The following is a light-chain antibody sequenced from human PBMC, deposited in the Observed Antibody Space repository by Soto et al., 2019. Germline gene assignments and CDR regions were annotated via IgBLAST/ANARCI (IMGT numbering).Light chain of an antibody. CDR3: MQALQTPPA. V-gene: IGKV2-28*01. J-gene: IGKJ5*01. Sequence: DIVMTQSPLSLPVTPGEPASISCRSSQSLLHSNGYNYLDWYLQKPGQSPQLLIYLGSNRAFWVPDMFSGSGSGTDFTLKISRVEAEDVGVYYCMQALQTPPAVGQGTRLEIK. CDR1: QSLLHSNGYNY. CDR2: LGS.